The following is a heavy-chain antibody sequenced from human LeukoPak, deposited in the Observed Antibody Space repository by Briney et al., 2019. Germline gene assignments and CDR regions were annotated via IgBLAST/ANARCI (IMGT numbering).Heavy chain of an antibody. CDR2: ISFSGSYI. D-gene: IGHD2-21*02. CDR3: ARGHNVVVTALNY. Sequence: GGSLRLSCAASGFTFTTYGFNWVRQAPGKGLEWVSSISFSGSYIYYADSVRGRFTISRDNAKNSVYLQMNSLRPEDTAVYYCARGHNVVVTALNYWGQGTLVTVSS. CDR1: GFTFTTYG. V-gene: IGHV3-21*06. J-gene: IGHJ4*02.